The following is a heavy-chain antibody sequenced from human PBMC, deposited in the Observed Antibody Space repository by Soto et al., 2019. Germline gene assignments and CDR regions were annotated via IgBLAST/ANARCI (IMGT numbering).Heavy chain of an antibody. CDR2: IYYNGNT. CDR3: KGPSWFSEY. Sequence: PSETLSLTCTVSGGSISNHYWSWIRQPPGKGLEWIGYIYYNGNTNYNPPLKSRVTMSVDTSKNQISLKLSSVTAADTAVYYCKGPSWFSEYWGQGTLVPVSP. V-gene: IGHV4-59*11. J-gene: IGHJ4*02. D-gene: IGHD6-13*01. CDR1: GGSISNHY.